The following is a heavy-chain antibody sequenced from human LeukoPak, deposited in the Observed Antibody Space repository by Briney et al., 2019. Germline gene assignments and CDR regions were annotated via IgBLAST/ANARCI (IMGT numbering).Heavy chain of an antibody. V-gene: IGHV4-59*12. CDR2: IYYSGST. J-gene: IGHJ2*01. CDR3: ARADNWNLYWYFDL. CDR1: GGSISSYY. D-gene: IGHD1-20*01. Sequence: SETLSLTCTVSGGSISSYYWSWIRQPPGKGLEWIGYIYYSGSTNYNPSLKSRVTISVDTSKNQFSLNLSSVTAADTAVYYCARADNWNLYWYFDLWGRGTLVTVSS.